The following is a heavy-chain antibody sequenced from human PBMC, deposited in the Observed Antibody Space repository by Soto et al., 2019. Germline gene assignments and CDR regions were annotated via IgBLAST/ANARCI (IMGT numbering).Heavy chain of an antibody. Sequence: GGSLRLSCAASGFSVSSSYMTWVRQAPGKGLEWVSVIYSGGSTYYADSVKGRFTISRDNSKNTLYLQMNSLRAEDTAVYYCARTGYSYGIFDYWGQGTLVTVSS. V-gene: IGHV3-53*01. D-gene: IGHD5-18*01. CDR1: GFSVSSSY. J-gene: IGHJ4*02. CDR3: ARTGYSYGIFDY. CDR2: IYSGGST.